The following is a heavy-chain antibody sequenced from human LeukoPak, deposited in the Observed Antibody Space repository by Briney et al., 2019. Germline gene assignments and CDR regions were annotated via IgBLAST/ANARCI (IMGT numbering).Heavy chain of an antibody. D-gene: IGHD1-20*01. J-gene: IGHJ4*02. CDR2: INYSGST. Sequence: SETLSLTCTVSGGSISSSSYYWGWIRQPPGKGLEWIGSINYSGSTYYNPSLKSRVTISVDTSKNQFSLRLSSVTAADTAVYYCARRITGTTSDSFDYWGQGTLVTVSS. V-gene: IGHV4-39*01. CDR3: ARRITGTTSDSFDY. CDR1: GGSISSSSYY.